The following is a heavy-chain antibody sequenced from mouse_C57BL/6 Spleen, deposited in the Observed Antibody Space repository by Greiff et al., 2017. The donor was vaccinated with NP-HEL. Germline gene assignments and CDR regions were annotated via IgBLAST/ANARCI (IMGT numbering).Heavy chain of an antibody. V-gene: IGHV1-7*01. D-gene: IGHD1-1*01. CDR1: GYTFTSYW. J-gene: IGHJ3*01. CDR2: INSSSGYT. CDR3: AIETTGSWFAY. Sequence: VQLQQSGAELAKPGASVKLSCKASGYTFTSYWMHWVKQRPGQGLEWIGYINSSSGYTKYNQKFKDKATLTADKSSRTACMQRSSLTYADSAVYDCAIETTGSWFAYWGQGTLVTVSA.